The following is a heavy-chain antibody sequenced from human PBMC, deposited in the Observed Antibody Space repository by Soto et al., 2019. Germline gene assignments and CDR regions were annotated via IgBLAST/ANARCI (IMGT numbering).Heavy chain of an antibody. CDR3: ARDRGTAAAGHFDY. J-gene: IGHJ4*02. Sequence: SETLSLTCTISSGSIKDYYWSWLRQTPGKGLEWIGYINYSGSTNYNPSLKSRVTISVDTSKNQFSLKLASVTAADAAVYYCARDRGTAAAGHFDYWGQGTLVT. D-gene: IGHD6-13*01. CDR1: SGSIKDYY. V-gene: IGHV4-59*01. CDR2: INYSGST.